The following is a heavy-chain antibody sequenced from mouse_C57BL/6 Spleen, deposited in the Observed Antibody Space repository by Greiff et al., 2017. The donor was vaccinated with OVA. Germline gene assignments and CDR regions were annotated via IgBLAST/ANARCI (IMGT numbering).Heavy chain of an antibody. CDR3: ARGFRDYAMDY. CDR2: IYPGDGDT. CDR1: GYAFSSYW. J-gene: IGHJ4*01. Sequence: VKLQQSGAELVKPGASVKISCKASGYAFSSYWMNWVKQRPGKGLEWIGQIYPGDGDTNYNGKFKGKATLTADKSSSTAYMQLSSLTSEDSAVYFCARGFRDYAMDYWGQGTSVTVSS. V-gene: IGHV1-80*01. D-gene: IGHD3-2*02.